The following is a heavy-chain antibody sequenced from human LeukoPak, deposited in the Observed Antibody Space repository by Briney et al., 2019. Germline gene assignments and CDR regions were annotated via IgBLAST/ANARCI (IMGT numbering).Heavy chain of an antibody. J-gene: IGHJ4*02. V-gene: IGHV1-46*01. D-gene: IGHD1-1*01. Sequence: ASVKISCKTSGYSFTSYHMHWLRQAPGQGLEWVGILKSRDDTTVYAQKFQGRVTVTRDTSTSTVYMELSSLSSEDTAVYYCAREDPHTYNFDFWGPGTLVTVSS. CDR3: AREDPHTYNFDF. CDR1: GYSFTSYH. CDR2: LKSRDDTT.